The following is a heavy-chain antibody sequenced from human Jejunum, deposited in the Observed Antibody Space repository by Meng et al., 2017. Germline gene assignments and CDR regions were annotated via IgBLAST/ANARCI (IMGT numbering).Heavy chain of an antibody. J-gene: IGHJ4*02. D-gene: IGHD6-19*01. CDR3: AKDGQWPDRLDY. CDR1: GFTFSSYY. CDR2: ILYDGSKT. V-gene: IGHV3-30*18. Sequence: QVQLVESGGGVGQPGGSLRLSCAASGFTFSSYYMHWVRQAPGKGLEWVAVILYDGSKTYYADAVKGRFTISRDNSKNTLYLQMNSLRPEDTAVYYCAKDGQWPDRLDYWGLGTLVTVSS.